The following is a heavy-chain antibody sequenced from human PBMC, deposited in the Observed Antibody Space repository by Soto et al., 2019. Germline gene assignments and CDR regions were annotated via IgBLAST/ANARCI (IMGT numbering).Heavy chain of an antibody. CDR3: TRRAVVTPGY. CDR1: GFTFSGSA. J-gene: IGHJ4*02. Sequence: SGWSLRLSCAASGFTFSGSAMHWVRQASGKGLEWVGRIRSKANSYATAYAASVKGRFTISRDDSKNTAYLQMNSLKTEDTAVYYCTRRAVVTPGYWGQGTLATVSS. CDR2: IRSKANSYAT. V-gene: IGHV3-73*01. D-gene: IGHD2-21*02.